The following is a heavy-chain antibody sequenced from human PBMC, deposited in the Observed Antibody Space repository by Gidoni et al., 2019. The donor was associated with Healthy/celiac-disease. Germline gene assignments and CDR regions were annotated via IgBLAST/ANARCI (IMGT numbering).Heavy chain of an antibody. Sequence: QVQLVESGGGVVQPGRYLRLSCAASGFPLSSYAMHWVRPAPGKGLEWVAVISYDGSNKYYADSVKGRFTISRDNSKNTLYLQMNSLRAEDTAVYYCARAASSGWPRGAFDIWGQGTMVTVSS. CDR1: GFPLSSYA. J-gene: IGHJ3*02. V-gene: IGHV3-30-3*01. CDR2: ISYDGSNK. CDR3: ARAASSGWPRGAFDI. D-gene: IGHD6-19*01.